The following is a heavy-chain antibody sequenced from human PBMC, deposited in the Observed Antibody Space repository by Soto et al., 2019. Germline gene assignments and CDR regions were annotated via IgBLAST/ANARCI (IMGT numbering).Heavy chain of an antibody. CDR2: INHSGST. Sequence: SETLSLTFVGYGWTFSAYYWRWIRRRPGKGMEWIGEINHSGSTDYNPSRKIRVTISVDTSKNQFSLKLSSVTAADTAVYYCASDHPSIVATIGAFDSWGQGTMVT. D-gene: IGHD5-12*01. V-gene: IGHV4-34*01. CDR1: GWTFSAYY. J-gene: IGHJ3*02. CDR3: ASDHPSIVATIGAFDS.